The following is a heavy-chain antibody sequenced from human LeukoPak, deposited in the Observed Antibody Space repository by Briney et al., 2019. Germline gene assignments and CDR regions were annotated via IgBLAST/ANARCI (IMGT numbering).Heavy chain of an antibody. CDR1: GVSISNSNYF. D-gene: IGHD6-13*01. Sequence: PSETLSLTCTVSGVSISNSNYFWGWIRQPPGKGLEWIGNIHHGGTTYYKPSLESQVTMSVDTSKNQFSLKLSSVTAADTAVYYCASCLAAAGRVSFDYWGQGTLVTVSS. V-gene: IGHV4-39*01. CDR2: IHHGGTT. J-gene: IGHJ4*02. CDR3: ASCLAAAGRVSFDY.